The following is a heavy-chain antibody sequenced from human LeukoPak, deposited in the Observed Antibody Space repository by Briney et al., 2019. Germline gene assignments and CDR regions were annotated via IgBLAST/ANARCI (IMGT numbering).Heavy chain of an antibody. Sequence: PGESLRLSCSGSGFTFSNTWMSWVRQAPGKGLEWVGRIKRKVDGETTDYAASVKGRISISRDDAESRLYMEMNSLKTEDTAVYYCTTDTFDSDGYSYDFWGQGTLVTVSS. CDR1: GFTFSNTW. CDR2: IKRKVDGETT. CDR3: TTDTFDSDGYSYDF. V-gene: IGHV3-15*01. J-gene: IGHJ4*02. D-gene: IGHD3-22*01.